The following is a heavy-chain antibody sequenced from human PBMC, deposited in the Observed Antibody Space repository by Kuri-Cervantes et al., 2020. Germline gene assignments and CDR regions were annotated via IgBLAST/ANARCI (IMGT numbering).Heavy chain of an antibody. V-gene: IGHV3-9*01. J-gene: IGHJ6*03. Sequence: SLKISCVASGFTFSDYAMHWVRQVPGKGLEWVSGINWNSDSTGYAKSVKVRFTISRDNAKNSLYLQMNGLRAEDTAVYYCARESATPKRYYYFYYMDVWGKGTTVTVSS. CDR3: ARESATPKRYYYFYYMDV. CDR2: INWNSDST. CDR1: GFTFSDYA.